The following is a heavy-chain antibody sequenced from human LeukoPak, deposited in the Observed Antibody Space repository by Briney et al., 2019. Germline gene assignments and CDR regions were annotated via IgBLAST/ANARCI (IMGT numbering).Heavy chain of an antibody. Sequence: SETLSLTCAVYGGSITGYYWSWIRQTPGRGLEWVGEIHYTGATSYNPSLKSRATISTDTSKNQFSLRLSSVTAADTAVYYCARGGRWNYGHFDYWGQGTLVTVSS. D-gene: IGHD1-7*01. V-gene: IGHV4-34*01. CDR1: GGSITGYY. J-gene: IGHJ4*02. CDR3: ARGGRWNYGHFDY. CDR2: IHYTGAT.